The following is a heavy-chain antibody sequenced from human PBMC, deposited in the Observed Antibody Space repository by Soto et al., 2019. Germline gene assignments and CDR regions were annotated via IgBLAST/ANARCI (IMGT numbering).Heavy chain of an antibody. V-gene: IGHV3-74*03. CDR2: INTDGGSS. CDR3: AREAGYCSRTSCYRRAFDT. D-gene: IGHD2-2*01. Sequence: EVQLVESGGDLVQPGGSLRLSCAASGFTFSGHWMHWVRQVPGKGLECVSRINTDGGSSAYADSVKGRFTISRDNAKNTLYLQMNGLRAEDTAVYYCAREAGYCSRTSCYRRAFDTWGQGTTVTVSS. CDR1: GFTFSGHW. J-gene: IGHJ3*02.